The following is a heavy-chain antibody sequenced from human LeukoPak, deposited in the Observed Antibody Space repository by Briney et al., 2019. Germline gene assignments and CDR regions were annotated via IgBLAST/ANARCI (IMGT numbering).Heavy chain of an antibody. CDR1: GDSISNGGYS. Sequence: SETLSLTCGVSGDSISNGGYSWGWIRQSPGKGLEWIGSIYHSGSTYYSPSLRSRITISVDTSKNQFSLKLSSVTAADTAVYYCAREDYYDSSGYYLDCWGQGTLVTVSS. J-gene: IGHJ4*02. CDR2: IYHSGST. D-gene: IGHD3-22*01. V-gene: IGHV4-38-2*01. CDR3: AREDYYDSSGYYLDC.